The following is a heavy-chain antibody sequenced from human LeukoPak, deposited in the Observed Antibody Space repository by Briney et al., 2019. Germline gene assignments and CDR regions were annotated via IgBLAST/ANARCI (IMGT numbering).Heavy chain of an antibody. CDR2: VNLQGST. D-gene: IGHD6-6*01. CDR1: GGSISNTNW. V-gene: IGHV4-4*02. J-gene: IGHJ4*02. Sequence: SGTLSLTCGVSGGSISNTNWWTWVRQPPGKGLEWIGEVNLQGSTNYNPSLKSRVTISVDTAKNQFSLKLSPVTAADTAVYYCAGSIAARLDFWGRGTVVIVSS. CDR3: AGSIAARLDF.